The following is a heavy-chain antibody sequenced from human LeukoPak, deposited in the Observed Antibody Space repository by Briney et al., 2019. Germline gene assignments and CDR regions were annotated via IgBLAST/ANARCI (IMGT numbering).Heavy chain of an antibody. J-gene: IGHJ4*02. Sequence: QPGGSLRLSCAASGFTVSTTYMSWVRQAPGKGLEWVSGIGGSGTRTYYADSVKGRFTISRDNSKNTLYLQMNSLRDEDTAVYYCAKDSHWILFDDWGQGTLVTVSS. V-gene: IGHV3-23*01. CDR2: IGGSGTRT. CDR1: GFTVSTTY. D-gene: IGHD2-2*03. CDR3: AKDSHWILFDD.